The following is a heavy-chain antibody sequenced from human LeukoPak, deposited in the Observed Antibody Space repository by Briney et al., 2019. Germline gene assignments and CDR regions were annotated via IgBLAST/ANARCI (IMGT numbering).Heavy chain of an antibody. J-gene: IGHJ4*02. Sequence: PSETLSLTCAVYGGSFSGYYWSWIRQPPGKGLEWIGEINHSGSTNYNPSLKSRVTISVDTSKNQFSPKLSSVTAADTAVYYCARGDRQWLAVDYWGQGTLVTVSS. CDR2: INHSGST. CDR1: GGSFSGYY. V-gene: IGHV4-34*01. CDR3: ARGDRQWLAVDY. D-gene: IGHD6-19*01.